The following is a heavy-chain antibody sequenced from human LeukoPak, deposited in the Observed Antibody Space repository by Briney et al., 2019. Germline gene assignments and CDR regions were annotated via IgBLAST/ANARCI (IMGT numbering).Heavy chain of an antibody. Sequence: SETLSLTCTVSNGSIGSYYWTWIRQPAGKGLEWIGRIHRTGSTNYNPSPTSRVIMSVDTSKNQFSLRLTSVTAADTAVYYCAREGARDDFVVVPAALDFWGLGTLVTVSS. V-gene: IGHV4-4*07. D-gene: IGHD2-2*01. CDR1: NGSIGSYY. J-gene: IGHJ4*02. CDR2: IHRTGST. CDR3: AREGARDDFVVVPAALDF.